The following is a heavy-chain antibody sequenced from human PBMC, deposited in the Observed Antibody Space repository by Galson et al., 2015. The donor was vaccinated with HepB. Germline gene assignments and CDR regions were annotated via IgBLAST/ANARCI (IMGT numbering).Heavy chain of an antibody. J-gene: IGHJ4*02. V-gene: IGHV4-34*01. CDR3: ARARITMVRGVRTLDY. Sequence: ETLSLTCAVYGGSFSGYYWSWIRQPPGKGLEWIGEINHSGSTNYNPSLKSRVTISVDTSKNQFSLKLSSVTAADTAVYYCARARITMVRGVRTLDYWGQGTLVTVSS. CDR2: INHSGST. CDR1: GGSFSGYY. D-gene: IGHD3-10*01.